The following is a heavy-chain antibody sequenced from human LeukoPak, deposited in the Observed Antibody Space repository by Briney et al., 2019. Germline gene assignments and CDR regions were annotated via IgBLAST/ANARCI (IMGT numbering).Heavy chain of an antibody. Sequence: ASVKVSCKASGYTFTGYYMHWVRQAPGQGLEWMGWINPNSGGTNYAQKFQGRVTMTRDTSISTAYMELSRLRSDDTAVYYCARMRVRSRGFDPWGQGTLVTVSS. V-gene: IGHV1-2*02. CDR2: INPNSGGT. CDR1: GYTFTGYY. CDR3: ARMRVRSRGFDP. J-gene: IGHJ5*02.